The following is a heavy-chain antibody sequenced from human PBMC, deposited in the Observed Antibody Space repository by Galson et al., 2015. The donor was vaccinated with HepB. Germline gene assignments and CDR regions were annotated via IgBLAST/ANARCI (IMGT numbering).Heavy chain of an antibody. CDR2: IMPIFETP. D-gene: IGHD1-1*01. CDR3: ARPRAAGTTVFDY. CDR1: GDTLNIYA. V-gene: IGHV1-69*06. Sequence: SVKVSCKASGDTLNIYAISWVRQAPGQGLEWMGGIMPIFETPEYAQKFQGRVTITADKSTSTAYMELSSLMSEDTAVYYCARPRAAGTTVFDYWGQGTLVTVSS. J-gene: IGHJ4*02.